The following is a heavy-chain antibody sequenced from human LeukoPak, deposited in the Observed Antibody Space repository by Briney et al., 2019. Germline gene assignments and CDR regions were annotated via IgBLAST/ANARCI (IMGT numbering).Heavy chain of an antibody. CDR3: ARFFYSGERFDP. J-gene: IGHJ5*02. V-gene: IGHV3-7*01. D-gene: IGHD7-27*01. Sequence: GGSLRLSCAASGFTFSSYAMNWVRQAPGKGLEWVANIKQDGSEKYYVDSVKGRFTISRDNAKNSLYLQMNSLRAEGTAVYYCARFFYSGERFDPWGQGTLVTVSS. CDR2: IKQDGSEK. CDR1: GFTFSSYA.